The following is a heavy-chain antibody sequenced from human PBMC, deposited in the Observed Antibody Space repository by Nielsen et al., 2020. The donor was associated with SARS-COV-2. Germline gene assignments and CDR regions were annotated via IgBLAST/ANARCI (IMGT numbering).Heavy chain of an antibody. CDR3: AIAAFIAATTT. CDR2: IYYSGST. Sequence: SETLSLTCTVSGGSISSSSYYWGWIRQPPGKGLEWIGSIYYSGSTYYNPSLKSRVTISVDTSKNQFSLKLSSVTAADTAVYYCAIAAFIAATTTWGQGTLVTVSS. V-gene: IGHV4-39*01. CDR1: GGSISSSSYY. J-gene: IGHJ4*02. D-gene: IGHD6-13*01.